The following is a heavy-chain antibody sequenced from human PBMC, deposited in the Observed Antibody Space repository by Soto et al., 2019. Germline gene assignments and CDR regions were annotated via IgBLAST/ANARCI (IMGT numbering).Heavy chain of an antibody. Sequence: QAQLVQSGAEVKEPGSSVKVSCKATGDLFNNYAVNWVRQAPGQVLEWMGRISPLFSTTNYAHKFQGRVTMGADELTTIVYLEVSNLESEDTAMYYCAASPSVAAAGYFKFWGQGTLVTVSP. CDR3: AASPSVAAAGYFKF. J-gene: IGHJ4*02. CDR1: GDLFNNYA. V-gene: IGHV1-69*01. D-gene: IGHD6-13*01. CDR2: ISPLFSTT.